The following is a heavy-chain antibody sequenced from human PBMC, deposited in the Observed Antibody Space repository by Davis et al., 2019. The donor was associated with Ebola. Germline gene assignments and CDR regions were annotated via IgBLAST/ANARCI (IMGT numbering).Heavy chain of an antibody. V-gene: IGHV4-34*01. CDR1: GGSFSGYY. Sequence: PSETLSLTCAVYGGSFSGYYWSWIRQPPGKGLEWIGYIYHSGSTYYNPSLKSRVTISVDTSKNQFSLKLSSVTAADTAVYYCARADKWFDPWGQGTLVTVSS. J-gene: IGHJ5*02. CDR2: IYHSGST. CDR3: ARADKWFDP. D-gene: IGHD3-9*01.